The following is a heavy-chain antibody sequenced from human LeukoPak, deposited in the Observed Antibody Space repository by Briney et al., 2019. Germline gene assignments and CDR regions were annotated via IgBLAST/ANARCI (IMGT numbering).Heavy chain of an antibody. CDR3: ARRVAVADLDTYYFDY. J-gene: IGHJ4*02. V-gene: IGHV5-51*01. CDR1: GYTFTTYW. Sequence: GESLKISCKGSGYTFTTYWIGWVRQMPGKGLEWMGIIYPGDSDTRYSPSFQGQVTISADKSISTAYLQWSSLKASDTAMYYCARRVAVADLDTYYFDYWGQGTLVTVSS. D-gene: IGHD6-19*01. CDR2: IYPGDSDT.